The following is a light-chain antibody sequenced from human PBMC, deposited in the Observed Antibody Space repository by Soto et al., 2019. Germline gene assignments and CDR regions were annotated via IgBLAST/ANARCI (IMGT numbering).Light chain of an antibody. CDR1: QSITNR. Sequence: DIQMTQSPSSLSASVGDRVTITCRASQSITNRLAWYQQKPGQAPKLLIYVASSLQSGVPSRFSGSGSGTEFTLTISSLQPDDFATYYCQQYNSYSFGQGTKVDIK. V-gene: IGKV1-5*01. CDR2: VAS. CDR3: QQYNSYS. J-gene: IGKJ1*01.